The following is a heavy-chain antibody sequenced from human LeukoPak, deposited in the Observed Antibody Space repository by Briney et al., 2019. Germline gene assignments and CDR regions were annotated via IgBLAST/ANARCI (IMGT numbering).Heavy chain of an antibody. D-gene: IGHD2-2*01. V-gene: IGHV1-69*05. CDR3: ARDPGGQLLGMGHGYYYYYMDV. J-gene: IGHJ6*03. CDR2: IIPIFGTA. CDR1: GGTFSSYA. Sequence: SVKVSCKASGGTFSSYAISWVRQAPGQGLEWMGRIIPIFGTANYAQKFQGRVTITTDESTSTAYMELSSLRSEDTAVYYCARDPGGQLLGMGHGYYYYYMDVLGKGTTVTVSS.